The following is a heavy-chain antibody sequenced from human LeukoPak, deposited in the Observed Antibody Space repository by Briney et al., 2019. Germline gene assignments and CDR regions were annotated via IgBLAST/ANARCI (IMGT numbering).Heavy chain of an antibody. V-gene: IGHV3-21*01. Sequence: GGSLRLSCAASGFTFSSYSMNWVRQAPGKGLEWVSSISSSSSYIYYADSVKGRFTISRDNAKNSPYLQMNSLRAEDTAVYYCARQGILWFGSMDVWGKGTTVTVSS. CDR3: ARQGILWFGSMDV. J-gene: IGHJ6*03. CDR1: GFTFSSYS. D-gene: IGHD3-10*01. CDR2: ISSSSSYI.